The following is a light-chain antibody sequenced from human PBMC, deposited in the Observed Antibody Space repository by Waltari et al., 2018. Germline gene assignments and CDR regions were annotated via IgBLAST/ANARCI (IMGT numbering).Light chain of an antibody. CDR1: QSIGRS. J-gene: IGKJ1*01. CDR2: AAS. CDR3: QHYVRLPVT. V-gene: IGKV3-20*01. Sequence: EIMLTQSPGTLSLSPGERATLSCRTSQSIGRSLAWYQQKPGQAPRLLIYAASSRATDIPDRFSGSGSGTDFSLTINTLEPEDCALYYCQHYVRLPVTFGQGTKVEIK.